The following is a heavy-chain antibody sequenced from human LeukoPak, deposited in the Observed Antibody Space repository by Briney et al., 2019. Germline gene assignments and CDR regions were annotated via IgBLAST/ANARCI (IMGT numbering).Heavy chain of an antibody. V-gene: IGHV3-21*03. CDR2: IISSGSYI. CDR3: ARDFGGYCSSSNCYLGHLDY. J-gene: IGHJ4*02. CDR1: GFTFSSYT. D-gene: IGHD2-2*01. Sequence: PGGSLRLSCAASGFTFSSYTMNWVRQAPGKGLEWVSSIISSGSYIYYADSVKGRFTIPRDNAKNSLYLQMNSLRAEDTAVYYCARDFGGYCSSSNCYLGHLDYWGQGTLVTVSS.